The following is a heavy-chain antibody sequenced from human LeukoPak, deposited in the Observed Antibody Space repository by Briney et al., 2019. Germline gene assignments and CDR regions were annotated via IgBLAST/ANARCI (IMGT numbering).Heavy chain of an antibody. V-gene: IGHV3-21*01. CDR2: ISSSSSYI. Sequence: GGSLSLSCAASGFTFSSYSMNWVRQAPGKGLEWASSISSSSSYIYYADSVKGRFTISRDSAKNSLYLQMNSLRAEDTAVYYCARGRIKEMATRHFDYWGQGTLVTVSS. CDR3: ARGRIKEMATRHFDY. D-gene: IGHD5-24*01. CDR1: GFTFSSYS. J-gene: IGHJ4*02.